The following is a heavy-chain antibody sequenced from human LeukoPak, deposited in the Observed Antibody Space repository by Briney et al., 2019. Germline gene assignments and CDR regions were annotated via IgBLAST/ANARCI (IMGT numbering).Heavy chain of an antibody. CDR3: ARDQFTNGGKKDY. D-gene: IGHD2-2*01. CDR2: ISYDGSNK. V-gene: IGHV3-30-3*01. J-gene: IGHJ4*02. CDR1: GFTFSSYA. Sequence: SGGSLRLSGAASGFTFSSYAMQWVRQAPGKGLEWVAVISYDGSNKYYADSVKGRFTISRDNSKNTLYLQMNSLRAEDTAVYYCARDQFTNGGKKDYWGQGTLVTVSS.